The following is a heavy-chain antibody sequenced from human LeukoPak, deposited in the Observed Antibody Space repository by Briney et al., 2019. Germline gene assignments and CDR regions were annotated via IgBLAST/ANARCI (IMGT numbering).Heavy chain of an antibody. V-gene: IGHV3-30-3*01. CDR2: ISYDGSNK. CDR1: GFTFSSYA. Sequence: GGSLRLSCAASGFTFSSYAMHWVRQAPGKGLEWVAVISYDGSNKYYADSVKGRFTISRDNSKNTLYLQMNSLRAEDTAVYYCANLYSSGWASSYYMDVWGKGTTVTVSS. CDR3: ANLYSSGWASSYYMDV. D-gene: IGHD6-19*01. J-gene: IGHJ6*03.